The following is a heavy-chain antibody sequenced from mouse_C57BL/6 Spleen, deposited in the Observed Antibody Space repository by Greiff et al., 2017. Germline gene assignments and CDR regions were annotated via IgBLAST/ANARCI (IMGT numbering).Heavy chain of an antibody. CDR2: IYPRSGNT. V-gene: IGHV1-81*01. CDR3: ARGDSSVPGAMDD. J-gene: IGHJ4*01. CDR1: GYTFTSYG. Sequence: QVQLQQSGAELARPGASVKLSCKASGYTFTSYGISWVKQRTGQGLEWIGEIYPRSGNTYYNEKFKGKATLTADKSSSTAYMELRSLTSVDSAVYFWARGDSSVPGAMDDWGQGTSVTVSS. D-gene: IGHD3-2*02.